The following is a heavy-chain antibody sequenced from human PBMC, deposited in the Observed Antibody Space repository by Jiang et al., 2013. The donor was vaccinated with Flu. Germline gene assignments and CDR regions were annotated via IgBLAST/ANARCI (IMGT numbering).Heavy chain of an antibody. V-gene: IGHV3-23*01. D-gene: IGHD3-3*01. CDR1: GFTFSSYA. CDR3: AKDAMMEPTIFGVVPYFDY. CDR2: ISGSGGST. Sequence: EVQLLESGGGLVQPGGSLRLSCAASGFTFSSYAMSWVRQAPGKGLEWVSAISGSGGSTYYADSVKGRFTISRDNSKNTLYLQMNSLRAEDTAVYYCAKDAMMEPTIFGVVPYFDYWGQGTLVTVSS. J-gene: IGHJ4*02.